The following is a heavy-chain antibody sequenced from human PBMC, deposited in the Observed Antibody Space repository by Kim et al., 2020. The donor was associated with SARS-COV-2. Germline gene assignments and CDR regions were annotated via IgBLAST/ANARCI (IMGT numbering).Heavy chain of an antibody. CDR2: ISGSGGST. J-gene: IGHJ1*01. CDR3: AKVPGYCSSTSCYLEYFQH. V-gene: IGHV3-23*01. CDR1: GFTFSSYA. D-gene: IGHD2-2*01. Sequence: GGSLRLSCAASGFTFSSYAMSWVRQAPGKGLEWVSAISGSGGSTYYADSVKGRFTISRDNSKNTLYLQMNSLRAEDTAVYYCAKVPGYCSSTSCYLEYFQHWGQGTLVTVSS.